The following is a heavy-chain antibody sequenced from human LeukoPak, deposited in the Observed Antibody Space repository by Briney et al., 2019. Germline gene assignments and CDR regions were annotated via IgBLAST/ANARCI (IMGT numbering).Heavy chain of an antibody. Sequence: SGGSLRLSCAASGFTFSSYSMNWVRQAPGKGLEWVSSISSSSYIYYADSVKGRFTISRDNAKNSLYLQMNSLRAEDTAVYYCARRRGYCSSTSCPGAIDYWGQGTLVTVSS. D-gene: IGHD2-2*01. CDR3: ARRRGYCSSTSCPGAIDY. CDR2: ISSSSYI. CDR1: GFTFSSYS. V-gene: IGHV3-21*01. J-gene: IGHJ4*02.